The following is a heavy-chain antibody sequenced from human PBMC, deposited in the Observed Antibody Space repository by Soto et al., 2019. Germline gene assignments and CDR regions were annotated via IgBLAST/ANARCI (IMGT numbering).Heavy chain of an antibody. CDR2: IYYSGNT. CDR3: VRGGYVHAFDY. Sequence: PSETLSLTCTVSGGSISYYYWGWIRQPPGKGLEWIGSIYYSGNTHYNPSLKSRVTISVDTSTNQFSLNLDSVTAVDSAVYYCVRGGYVHAFDYWGQGALVTVSS. CDR1: GGSISYYY. J-gene: IGHJ4*02. D-gene: IGHD5-12*01. V-gene: IGHV4-59*01.